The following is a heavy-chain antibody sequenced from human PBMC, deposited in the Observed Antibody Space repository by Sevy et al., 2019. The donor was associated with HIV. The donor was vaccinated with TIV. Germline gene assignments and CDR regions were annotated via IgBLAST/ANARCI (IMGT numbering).Heavy chain of an antibody. D-gene: IGHD4-17*01. CDR1: GFTFSSYE. CDR2: ISNSGSTI. Sequence: GGSLRLSCVASGFTFSSYEMNWVRQAPGKGLEWVSYISNSGSTIYYSDSVKGQFTISRDNAKNSLYLQMNSLRVEDTAVYYCARDLPPSATTVAHFDYWGRGTLVTVSS. CDR3: ARDLPPSATTVAHFDY. J-gene: IGHJ4*02. V-gene: IGHV3-48*03.